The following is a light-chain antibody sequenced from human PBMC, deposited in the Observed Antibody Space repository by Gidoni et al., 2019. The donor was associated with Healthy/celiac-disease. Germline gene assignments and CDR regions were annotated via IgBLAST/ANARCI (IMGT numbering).Light chain of an antibody. Sequence: SYELTQPLSVSVALGQTARITCGGNNIGSKNVHWYQQKPGQAPVLVIYRDTNRPSGIPERFPGSNSGNTATLTISRAQAGDEADYYCQVWDSSTAVFGTGTKVTV. CDR3: QVWDSSTAV. CDR1: NIGSKN. CDR2: RDT. V-gene: IGLV3-9*01. J-gene: IGLJ1*01.